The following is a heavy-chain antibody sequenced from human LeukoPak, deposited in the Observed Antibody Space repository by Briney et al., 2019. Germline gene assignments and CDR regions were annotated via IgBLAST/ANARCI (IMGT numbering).Heavy chain of an antibody. CDR3: ARDLSSVSYSFDY. CDR2: ISTRSRTI. Sequence: GGSLTLSCVASGFIFNNYSLHWLRQAPGKGLEWVSYISTRSRTIYYADSVKGRFTISRDNAKNSLYLQMNSLRDEDTAVYFCARDLSSVSYSFDYWGQGTLVTVSS. D-gene: IGHD1-26*01. CDR1: GFIFNNYS. V-gene: IGHV3-48*02. J-gene: IGHJ4*02.